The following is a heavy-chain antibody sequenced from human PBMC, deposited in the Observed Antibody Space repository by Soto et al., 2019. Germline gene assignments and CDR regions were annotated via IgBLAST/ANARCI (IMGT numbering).Heavy chain of an antibody. J-gene: IGHJ4*02. Sequence: PGRTRRLSWVAAGFTFSRDGVHWVRQAPGKGLGWAAVISYDGSNKYYADSVKGRFTISRDNSKNTLYLQMNSLRAEDTAVYYCAKDAGYSSSWYPLDYWGQGT. V-gene: IGHV3-30*18. CDR3: AKDAGYSSSWYPLDY. CDR2: ISYDGSNK. D-gene: IGHD6-13*01. CDR1: GFTFSRDG.